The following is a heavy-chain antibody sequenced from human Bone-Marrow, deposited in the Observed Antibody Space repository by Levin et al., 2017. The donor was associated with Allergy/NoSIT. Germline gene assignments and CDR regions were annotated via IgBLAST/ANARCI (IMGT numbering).Heavy chain of an antibody. CDR3: ARETDAHNFLLDL. CDR2: INVYNDNK. J-gene: IGHJ5*02. CDR1: GFTFTKDA. Sequence: ASVKVSCKASGFTFTKDAIGWVRQAPGQGLEWMGWINVYNDNKNHEYKFQGRVTMTTDTSTSTAYLELRSLTSDDTAVYYCARETDAHNFLLDLWGQGTLVTVSS. V-gene: IGHV1-18*01. D-gene: IGHD2/OR15-2a*01.